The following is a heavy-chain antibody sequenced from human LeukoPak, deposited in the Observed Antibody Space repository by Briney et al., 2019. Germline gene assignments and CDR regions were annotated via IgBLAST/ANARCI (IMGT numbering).Heavy chain of an antibody. CDR3: ARATEFSSSWYGDAFDI. CDR2: INTDGSST. Sequence: PGGSLRLSCAASGFTFSSYWMHWVRQAPGKGLVWVSRINTDGSSTSYADSVKGRFTISRDNAKNSLYLQMNSLRAEDTAVYYCARATEFSSSWYGDAFDIWGQGTMVTVSS. J-gene: IGHJ3*02. D-gene: IGHD6-13*01. V-gene: IGHV3-74*01. CDR1: GFTFSSYW.